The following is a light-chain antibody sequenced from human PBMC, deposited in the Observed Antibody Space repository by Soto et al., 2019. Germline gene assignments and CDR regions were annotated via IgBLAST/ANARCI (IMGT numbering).Light chain of an antibody. CDR3: SSYTSSSTYV. Sequence: QSALTQPASVSGSPGQSITISCTGTSSDVGAYNYVSWYQQHPGKAPKLMIYEVTNRPSGVSNRFSGSKSANTASLTISGLQAEDEADYYCSSYTSSSTYVFGTGTKLTVL. CDR1: SSDVGAYNY. V-gene: IGLV2-14*01. J-gene: IGLJ1*01. CDR2: EVT.